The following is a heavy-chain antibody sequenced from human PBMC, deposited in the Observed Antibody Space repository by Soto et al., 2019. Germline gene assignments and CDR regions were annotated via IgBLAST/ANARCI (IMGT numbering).Heavy chain of an antibody. CDR1: GFTFSSYA. CDR2: ISGSGGST. D-gene: IGHD3-22*01. V-gene: IGHV3-23*01. Sequence: EVQLLESGGGLVQPGGSLRLSCAASGFTFSSYAMSWVRQAPGKGLEWVSTISGSGGSTFYADSVKGRFTISRDNYKNTLYLQMNSLRAEDTAVYYCAKEISSGYFGYWGQGTLVTVSS. CDR3: AKEISSGYFGY. J-gene: IGHJ4*02.